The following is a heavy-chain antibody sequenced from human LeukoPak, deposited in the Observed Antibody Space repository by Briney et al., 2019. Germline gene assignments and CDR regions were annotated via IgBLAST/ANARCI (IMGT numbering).Heavy chain of an antibody. CDR1: GGSISSGGYY. Sequence: SGTLSLTCTVSGGSISSGGYYWSWIRQHPGKGLEWIGYIYYSGSTYYNPSLKSRVTISVDTSKNQFSLKLSSVTAADTAVYYCARDHPEYYYDSSGYYSGAFDIWGQGTMVTVSS. D-gene: IGHD3-22*01. CDR2: IYYSGST. CDR3: ARDHPEYYYDSSGYYSGAFDI. J-gene: IGHJ3*02. V-gene: IGHV4-31*03.